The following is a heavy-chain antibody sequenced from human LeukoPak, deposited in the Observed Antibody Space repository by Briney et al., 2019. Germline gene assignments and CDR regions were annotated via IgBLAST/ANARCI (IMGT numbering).Heavy chain of an antibody. CDR1: GGSFGGYY. CDR3: ARGWYHYFDY. Sequence: SETLSLTCAVYGGSFGGYYWSWIRQPPGKGLEWIGEINHSGSTNSNPSLKSRVTISVDTYKTPFSLRLSSVTAADTAVYYCARGWYHYFDYWGQGTLVTVSS. J-gene: IGHJ4*02. V-gene: IGHV4-34*01. D-gene: IGHD2-15*01. CDR2: INHSGST.